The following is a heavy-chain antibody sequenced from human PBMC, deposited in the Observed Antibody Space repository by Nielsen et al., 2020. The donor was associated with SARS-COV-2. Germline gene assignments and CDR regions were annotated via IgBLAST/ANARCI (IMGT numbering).Heavy chain of an antibody. V-gene: IGHV3-30*02. CDR1: GFTFSSYG. CDR3: AKGAWYYDSSGYYAY. J-gene: IGHJ4*02. D-gene: IGHD3-22*01. CDR2: IWYDGSNK. Sequence: GGSLRLSCAASGFTFSSYGMHWVRQAPGKGLEWVAVIWYDGSNKYYADSVKGRFTISRDNSKNTLYLQMNSLRAEDTAVYYCAKGAWYYDSSGYYAYWGQGTLVTVSS.